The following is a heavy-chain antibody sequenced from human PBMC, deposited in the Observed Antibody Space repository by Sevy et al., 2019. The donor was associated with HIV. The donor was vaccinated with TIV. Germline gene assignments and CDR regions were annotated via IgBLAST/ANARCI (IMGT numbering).Heavy chain of an antibody. Sequence: SETLSLTCTVSGGSISDYYWSWIRQPPGKGLEWIGYFYYGSGTTNYNTSLKSRVTISIDTSKNKFSLKVSSVTAADTAVYYCARQGAKVTTLYAFNIWGQGTMVTVSS. D-gene: IGHD4-4*01. J-gene: IGHJ3*02. CDR2: FYYGSGTT. CDR3: ARQGAKVTTLYAFNI. V-gene: IGHV4-59*08. CDR1: GGSISDYY.